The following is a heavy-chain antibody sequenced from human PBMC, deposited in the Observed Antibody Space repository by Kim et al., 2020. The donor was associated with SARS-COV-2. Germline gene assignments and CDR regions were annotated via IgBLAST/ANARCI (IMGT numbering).Heavy chain of an antibody. J-gene: IGHJ4*02. CDR2: INHSGST. Sequence: SETLSLTCAVYGGSFSGYYWSWIRQPPGKGLEWIGEINHSGSTNYNPSLKSRVTISVDTSKNQFSLKLSSVTAADTAVYYCARSRGRITMVRGVIGGNYFFDYWGQGTLVTVSS. D-gene: IGHD3-10*01. V-gene: IGHV4-34*01. CDR1: GGSFSGYY. CDR3: ARSRGRITMVRGVIGGNYFFDY.